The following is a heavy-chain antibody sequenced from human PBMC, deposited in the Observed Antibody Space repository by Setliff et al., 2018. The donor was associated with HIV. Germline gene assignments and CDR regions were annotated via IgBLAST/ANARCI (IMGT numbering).Heavy chain of an antibody. CDR1: GDSITSTNYY. D-gene: IGHD6-19*01. V-gene: IGHV4-39*07. CDR3: ARGGAVAGS. J-gene: IGHJ4*02. Sequence: SETLSLTCTVSGDSITSTNYYWGWIRQPPGKGLEWIGSIYTSGSTNYNPSLKSRVSISVDTSKNQFSLKLSSVTAADTAVYYCARGGAVAGSWGQGTLVTVSS. CDR2: IYTSGST.